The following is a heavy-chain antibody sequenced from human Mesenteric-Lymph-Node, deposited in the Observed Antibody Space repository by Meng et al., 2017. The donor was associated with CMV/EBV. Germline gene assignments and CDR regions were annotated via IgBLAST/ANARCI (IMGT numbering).Heavy chain of an antibody. V-gene: IGHV3-74*01. CDR1: GFTFSSYW. Sequence: GGSLRLSCAASGFTFSSYWMHWVRQAPGKGLVWVSRINSDGSSTSYADSVKGRFTISRDNAKNTLYLQMNSLRAEDTAVYYCAREGPVVPAAFDYWGQGTLVTVSS. CDR3: AREGPVVPAAFDY. CDR2: INSDGSST. D-gene: IGHD2-2*01. J-gene: IGHJ4*02.